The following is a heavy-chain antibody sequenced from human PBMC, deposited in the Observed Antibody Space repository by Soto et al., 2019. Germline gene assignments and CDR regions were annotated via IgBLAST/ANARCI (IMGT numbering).Heavy chain of an antibody. Sequence: QVQLVESGGGVVQPGGSLRLSCAASASIFKGHGMHWVRQAPGKGLEWVAIIRFDGSDEHYGDSVEGRFTISSDNSKNMLYLQMNRLRVEDTAVYYCARDGVGATTFFGFLDYWGQGTLVTVSS. CDR2: IRFDGSDE. V-gene: IGHV3-33*08. D-gene: IGHD1-26*01. CDR1: ASIFKGHG. CDR3: ARDGVGATTFFGFLDY. J-gene: IGHJ4*02.